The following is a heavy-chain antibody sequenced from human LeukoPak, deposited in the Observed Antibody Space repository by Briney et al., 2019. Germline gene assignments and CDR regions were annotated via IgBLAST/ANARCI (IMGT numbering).Heavy chain of an antibody. J-gene: IGHJ5*02. Sequence: SETLSLTCTVSGGSISTYFWSWIRQPPGKGLEWIGYIYYSGSTNYNPSLKSRVTISLDTSKNQFSLKLSSVTAADTAVYYCARSITMNRNWFDPWGQGTLVTVSS. CDR2: IYYSGST. V-gene: IGHV4-59*01. CDR1: GGSISTYF. D-gene: IGHD3-22*01. CDR3: ARSITMNRNWFDP.